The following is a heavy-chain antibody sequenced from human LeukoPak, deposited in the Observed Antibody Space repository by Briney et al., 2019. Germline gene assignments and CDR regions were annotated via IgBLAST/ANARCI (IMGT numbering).Heavy chain of an antibody. CDR2: IYYSGST. CDR1: GGSISSSSYY. CDR3: ASNYYDSSGYFYYYGMDV. J-gene: IGHJ6*02. D-gene: IGHD3-22*01. Sequence: SETLSLTCSVSGGSISSSSYYWGWIRQPPGKGLEWIGSIYYSGSTYYNPSLKSRVTISVDTSKNQFSLKLSSVTAADTAVYYCASNYYDSSGYFYYYGMDVWGQGTTVTVSS. V-gene: IGHV4-39*07.